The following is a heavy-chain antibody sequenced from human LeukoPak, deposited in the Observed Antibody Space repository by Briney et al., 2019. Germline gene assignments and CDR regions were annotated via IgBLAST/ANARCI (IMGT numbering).Heavy chain of an antibody. CDR3: AKDFRVYYDSSGYYWGVGAFDI. V-gene: IGHV3-23*01. CDR2: ISGSGGST. D-gene: IGHD3-22*01. Sequence: GGSLRLSCAASGFTFSSYWMSWVRQAPGKGLEWVSAISGSGGSTYYADSVKGRFTISRDNSKNTLYLQMNSLRAEDTAVYYCAKDFRVYYDSSGYYWGVGAFDIWGQGTMVTVSS. J-gene: IGHJ3*02. CDR1: GFTFSSYW.